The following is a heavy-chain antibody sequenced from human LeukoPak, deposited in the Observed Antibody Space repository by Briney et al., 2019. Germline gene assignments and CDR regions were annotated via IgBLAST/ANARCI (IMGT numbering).Heavy chain of an antibody. V-gene: IGHV3-21*01. J-gene: IGHJ4*02. Sequence: GGSLRLSCAASGFTFSSYSMNWVRQAPGKGLEWVSSISSSSYIYYADSVKGRFTISRDNAKNSLYLQMNSLRAEDTAVYYCARVGVAPTGDYWGQGTLVTVSS. D-gene: IGHD3-10*01. CDR2: ISSSSYI. CDR3: ARVGVAPTGDY. CDR1: GFTFSSYS.